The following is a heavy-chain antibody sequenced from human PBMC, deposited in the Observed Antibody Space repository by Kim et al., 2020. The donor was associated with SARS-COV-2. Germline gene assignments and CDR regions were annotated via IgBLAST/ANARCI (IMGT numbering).Heavy chain of an antibody. CDR1: GFTFSSFA. CDR3: AKASGSGSYIDTMDV. Sequence: GGSLRLSCAASGFTFSSFAMNWVRQAQGKGLEWVSAVSKSGDSTYYADPVKGRFTISRDNSKNTLYLQMNSLRAEDTAVYYCAKASGSGSYIDTMDVWGQGTAVTVSS. CDR2: VSKSGDST. D-gene: IGHD3-10*01. V-gene: IGHV3-23*01. J-gene: IGHJ6*02.